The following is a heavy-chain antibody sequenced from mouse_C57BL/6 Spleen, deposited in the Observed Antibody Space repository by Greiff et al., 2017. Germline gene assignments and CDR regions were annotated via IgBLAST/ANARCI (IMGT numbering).Heavy chain of an antibody. V-gene: IGHV1-50*01. CDR2: IDPSDSYT. D-gene: IGHD2-10*01. CDR1: GYTFTSYW. CDR3: ARPLLLGYFDY. J-gene: IGHJ2*01. Sequence: QVQLQQPGAELVKPGASVKLSCKASGYTFTSYWMQWVKQRPGQGLEWIGEIDPSDSYTNYNQKFKGKATLTVDTSSSTAYMQLSSLTSEDSAVYYCARPLLLGYFDYWGQGTTLTVSS.